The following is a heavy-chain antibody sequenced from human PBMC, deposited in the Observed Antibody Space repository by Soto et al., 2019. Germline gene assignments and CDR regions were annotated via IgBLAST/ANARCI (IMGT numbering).Heavy chain of an antibody. CDR1: GFTFSDYG. J-gene: IGHJ4*02. V-gene: IGHV3-33*01. D-gene: IGHD2-21*01. Sequence: PGGSLRLSCVASGFTFSDYGIHWVRQAPDKGLEWVAVVWFDGSIQYYGDSVKGRFTISRDNSNNTVDLQMNNLRAEDTAVYYCARVDFGGHSYYFDSWGQGTPVTVSS. CDR2: VWFDGSIQ. CDR3: ARVDFGGHSYYFDS.